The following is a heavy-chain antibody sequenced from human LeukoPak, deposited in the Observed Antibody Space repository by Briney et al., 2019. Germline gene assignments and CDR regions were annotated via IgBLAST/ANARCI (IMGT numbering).Heavy chain of an antibody. CDR3: ARDSGTLTQHPNLCGSSTSCFYYYYYGMDV. Sequence: ASETLSLTCTVSGGSISSGDYYWSWIRQPPGKGLEWIGYIYYSGSTNYNPSLKSRATISVDTSKNQFSLKLSSVTAADTAVYYCARDSGTLTQHPNLCGSSTSCFYYYYYGMDVWGQGTTVTVSS. J-gene: IGHJ6*02. D-gene: IGHD2-2*01. V-gene: IGHV4-61*08. CDR1: GGSISSGDYY. CDR2: IYYSGST.